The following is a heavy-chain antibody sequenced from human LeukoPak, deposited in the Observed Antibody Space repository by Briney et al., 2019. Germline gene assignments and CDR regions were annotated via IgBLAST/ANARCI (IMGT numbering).Heavy chain of an antibody. CDR3: TRCYNYDSSGYYYVRDAFDI. Sequence: GGSLRLSCAASGFTFSSYWMHWVRQAPGKGLVWVSRINSDGSSTSYADSVKGRSTFSRDNSKNTLYLQMNSLKTEDTAVYYCTRCYNYDSSGYYYVRDAFDIWGQGTMVTVSS. CDR1: GFTFSSYW. V-gene: IGHV3-74*01. D-gene: IGHD3-22*01. J-gene: IGHJ3*02. CDR2: INSDGSST.